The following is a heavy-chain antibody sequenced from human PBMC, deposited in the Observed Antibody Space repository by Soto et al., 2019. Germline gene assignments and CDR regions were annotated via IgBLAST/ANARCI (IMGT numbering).Heavy chain of an antibody. CDR1: GYSISSGYY. CDR2: IYHSGST. J-gene: IGHJ3*01. D-gene: IGHD3-22*01. Sequence: PSGTLSLTCAVSGYSISSGYYWGWIRQPPGKGLEWIGSIYHSGSTYYNPSLKSRVTISVDTSKNQFSLKLSSVTAADTAVYYCASTADYYDSSGYYPPAWGQGTMVTVSS. V-gene: IGHV4-38-2*01. CDR3: ASTADYYDSSGYYPPA.